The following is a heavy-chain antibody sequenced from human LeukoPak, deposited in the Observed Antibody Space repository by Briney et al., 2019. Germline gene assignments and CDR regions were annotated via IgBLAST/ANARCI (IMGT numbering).Heavy chain of an antibody. CDR2: IYHSGST. D-gene: IGHD6-13*01. J-gene: IGHJ4*02. V-gene: IGHV4-30-2*01. CDR3: AREAAAFSIDY. Sequence: SETLSLTCTVSGGSISSGGYYWSWIRQPPGKGLEWIGYIYHSGSTYYNPSLKSRVTISVDRSKNQFSLKLSSVTAADTAVYYCAREAAAFSIDYWGQGTLVTVSS. CDR1: GGSISSGGYY.